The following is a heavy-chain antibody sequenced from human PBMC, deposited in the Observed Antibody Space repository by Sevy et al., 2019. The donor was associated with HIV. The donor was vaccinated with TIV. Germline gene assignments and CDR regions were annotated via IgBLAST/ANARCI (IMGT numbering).Heavy chain of an antibody. Sequence: SETLSLTCAVYGGSFSGYYWSWIRQPPGKGLEWIGEINHSGSTNYNPSLKSRVTISVDTSKNQFSLKLSSVTAADTAVYYCARATGPRFDYCDPYAFDIWGQGTMVTVSS. CDR1: GGSFSGYY. V-gene: IGHV4-34*01. J-gene: IGHJ3*02. D-gene: IGHD4-17*01. CDR2: INHSGST. CDR3: ARATGPRFDYCDPYAFDI.